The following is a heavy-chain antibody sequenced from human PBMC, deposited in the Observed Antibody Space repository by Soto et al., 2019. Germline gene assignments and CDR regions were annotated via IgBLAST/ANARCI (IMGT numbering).Heavy chain of an antibody. Sequence: SETLSLTCSVSDDSINSDKYYWGWIRQPPGKGLEWIGSIYYSGSTNYNPSLKSRVTISVDTSKNQFSLKLSSVTAADTAVYYCSRDQSGGSGSYFNYYYYYGMDAWGQGTTVTVSS. V-gene: IGHV4-39*07. D-gene: IGHD3-10*01. CDR1: DDSINSDKYY. CDR3: SRDQSGGSGSYFNYYYYYGMDA. J-gene: IGHJ6*02. CDR2: IYYSGST.